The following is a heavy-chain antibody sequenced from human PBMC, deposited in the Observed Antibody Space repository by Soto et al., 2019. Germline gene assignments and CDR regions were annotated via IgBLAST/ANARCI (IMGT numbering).Heavy chain of an antibody. CDR1: GDSISTYY. J-gene: IGHJ6*03. CDR2: IYYTGST. V-gene: IGHV4-59*01. Sequence: QVQLQESGPGLVKPSETLSLTCTVSGDSISTYYWSWVRQPPGKGPEWIGYIYYTGSTNYNSSLTIRVTISVDTSKNQFSLKLSSVTAADTAVYYCARGRYDVLTGYYPWSYHYYMDVWGKGTTVTVSS. CDR3: ARGRYDVLTGYYPWSYHYYMDV. D-gene: IGHD3-9*01.